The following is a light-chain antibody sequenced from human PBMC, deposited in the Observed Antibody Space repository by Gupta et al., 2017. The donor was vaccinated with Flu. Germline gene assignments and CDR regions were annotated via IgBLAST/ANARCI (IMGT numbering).Light chain of an antibody. CDR3: GTWDDSLSAEV. CDR1: TSNIGNNY. Sequence: QSVLTQPPSVSAAPGQEVTISCSGSTSNIGNNYVSWYQQLPGTAPRLLIYENTKRPSTIRDRFSGSKSGTSATLGITGLQIGDEADYFYGTWDDSLSAEVFGGGTKLTVL. V-gene: IGLV1-51*02. J-gene: IGLJ3*02. CDR2: ENT.